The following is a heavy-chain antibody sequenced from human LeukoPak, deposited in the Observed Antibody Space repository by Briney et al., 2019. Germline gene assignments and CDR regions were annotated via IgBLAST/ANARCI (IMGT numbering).Heavy chain of an antibody. CDR3: AKPPYYYDSSGDDY. CDR1: GFTFSSYA. CDR2: ISGSGGST. V-gene: IGHV3-23*01. Sequence: GASLRLSCAASGFTFSSYAMSWVRQAPGKGLEWVSAISGSGGSTYYADSMKGRFTISRDNSKNTLYLQMNSLRAEDTAVYYCAKPPYYYDSSGDDYWGQGTLVTVSS. J-gene: IGHJ4*02. D-gene: IGHD3-22*01.